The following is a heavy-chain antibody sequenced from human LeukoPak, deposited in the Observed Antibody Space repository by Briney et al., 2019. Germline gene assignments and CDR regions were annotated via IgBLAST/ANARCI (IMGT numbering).Heavy chain of an antibody. D-gene: IGHD1-26*01. CDR1: GFTFSDHY. V-gene: IGHV3-72*01. J-gene: IGHJ4*02. CDR2: IRNKADSHTT. Sequence: PGGSLRLSCAASGFTFSDHYMDWVRQAPGKGLEWVGRIRNKADSHTTEYAASVKGRFTISRDDSENSLYLQMNSLKTEDTAVYYCARASRYSGRYDFDYWGQGTLVTVSS. CDR3: ARASRYSGRYDFDY.